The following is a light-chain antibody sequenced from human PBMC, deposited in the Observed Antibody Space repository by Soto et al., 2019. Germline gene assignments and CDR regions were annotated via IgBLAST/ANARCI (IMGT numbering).Light chain of an antibody. CDR2: KAS. J-gene: IGKJ1*01. Sequence: DIQMPQSPSTLSGSVGDRVTITCRASQGISIWLAWYQQKPGKAPKILIYKASSLESGVPARFSGSGSGTEFTLTISRLQPDDFATYYCQQYSSYTPRTFGQGTKVDIK. CDR3: QQYSSYTPRT. CDR1: QGISIW. V-gene: IGKV1-5*03.